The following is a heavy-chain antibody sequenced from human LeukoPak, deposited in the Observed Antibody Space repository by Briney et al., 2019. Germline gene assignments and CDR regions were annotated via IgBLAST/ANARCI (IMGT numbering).Heavy chain of an antibody. CDR3: ARTPDYGDSTWFDF. Sequence: GASVKLSCKASGYTFTSYGISWVRQAPGQGLEWMGWISAYNGNTNYAQKLQGRVTMTTDTSTSTAYMELRSLRSDDTAVYYCARTPDYGDSTWFDFWGQGTLVTVSS. CDR1: GYTFTSYG. D-gene: IGHD4-17*01. J-gene: IGHJ4*02. CDR2: ISAYNGNT. V-gene: IGHV1-18*01.